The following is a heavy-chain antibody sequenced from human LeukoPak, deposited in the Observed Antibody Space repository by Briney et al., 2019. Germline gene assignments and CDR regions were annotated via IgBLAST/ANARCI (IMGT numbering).Heavy chain of an antibody. Sequence: GESLKISCKGFGYSFTSYWIGWVPQMPGKGLEWMGIIYPGDSDTRYSPSLQGQVNISADKSISTAYLQWSSLKASDTAMYYCARLSGYCSSTSCYRLNWFDPWGQGTLVTVSS. CDR1: GYSFTSYW. CDR3: ARLSGYCSSTSCYRLNWFDP. CDR2: IYPGDSDT. D-gene: IGHD2-2*01. J-gene: IGHJ5*02. V-gene: IGHV5-51*01.